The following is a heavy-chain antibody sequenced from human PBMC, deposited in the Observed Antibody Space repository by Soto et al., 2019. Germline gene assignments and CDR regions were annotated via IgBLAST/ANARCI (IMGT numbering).Heavy chain of an antibody. D-gene: IGHD2-2*02. CDR2: INPNSGGT. CDR1: GYTFTSYY. CDR3: ARVGCSSTSCYTEYYGMDV. Sequence: ASVKVSCKASGYTFTSYYMHWVRQAPGQGLEWMGWINPNSGGTNYAQKFQGRVTMTRDTSISTAYMELSRLRSDDTAVYYCARVGCSSTSCYTEYYGMDVWGQGTTVTVSS. J-gene: IGHJ6*02. V-gene: IGHV1-2*02.